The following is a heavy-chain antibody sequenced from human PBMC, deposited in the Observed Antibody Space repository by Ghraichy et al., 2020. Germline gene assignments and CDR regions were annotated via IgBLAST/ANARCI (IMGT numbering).Heavy chain of an antibody. CDR3: AREIYDSSGYYLRGFDY. D-gene: IGHD3-22*01. V-gene: IGHV3-48*02. CDR1: GFTFSSYS. Sequence: GGSLRLSCAASGFTFSSYSMNWVRQAPGKGLEWVSYISSSSSTIYYADSVKGRFTISRDNAKNSLYVQMNSLRDEDTAVYYCAREIYDSSGYYLRGFDYWGQGTLVTVSS. J-gene: IGHJ4*02. CDR2: ISSSSSTI.